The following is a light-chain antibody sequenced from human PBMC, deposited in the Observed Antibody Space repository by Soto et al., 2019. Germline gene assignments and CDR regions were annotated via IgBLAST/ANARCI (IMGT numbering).Light chain of an antibody. J-gene: IGKJ3*01. CDR3: QHLTNYPPFT. CDR1: QDIKTY. CDR2: GTF. V-gene: IGKV1-9*01. Sequence: IQLTQSPSSLSASVGDRVSITCRASQDIKTYLAWYQQKQGKAPKLLISGTFTLQSGVPSRFNGSGSGTDFTLTINRLQPEDFATYYCQHLTNYPPFTFGPGTKVDLE.